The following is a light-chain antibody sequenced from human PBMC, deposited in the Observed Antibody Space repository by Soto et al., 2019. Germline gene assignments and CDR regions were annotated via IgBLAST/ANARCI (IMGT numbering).Light chain of an antibody. CDR2: GAS. V-gene: IGKV1-39*01. CDR1: QAISNS. Sequence: DIRMTQTPPSLSLSVGDRLTITCRASQAISNSLNWYQQKPGKSPRALIYGASSFASGVPSRFSGRGSGTDFTLSISSLQPEHFANYFCQQSYSIPYTFGQGT. J-gene: IGKJ2*01. CDR3: QQSYSIPYT.